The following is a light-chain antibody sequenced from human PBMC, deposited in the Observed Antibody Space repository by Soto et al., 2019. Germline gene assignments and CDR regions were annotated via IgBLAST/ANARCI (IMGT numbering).Light chain of an antibody. CDR2: DVT. J-gene: IGLJ1*01. V-gene: IGLV2-11*01. Sequence: QSVLTQPHSVSGSPGQSVTISCTGTSSDVGGYSYVSWHQQHPGKAPELIIYDVTERPSGVPDRFSGSKSGNTASLTISGLQAEDEADYYCCSYTGSYSYVFGIGTKVTVL. CDR1: SSDVGGYSY. CDR3: CSYTGSYSYV.